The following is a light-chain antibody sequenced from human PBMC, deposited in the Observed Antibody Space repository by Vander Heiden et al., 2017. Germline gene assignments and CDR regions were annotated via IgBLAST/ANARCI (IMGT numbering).Light chain of an antibody. Sequence: QPVLTQPPSSSASPGQSARLTCTFPRDINVGSYNIYWYQQKPWRPPSYLPYYYSDSDKGQGSGVPSRFSGSKDASANTGILLIAGLQSEDDADYYCMIWPSNAWVFGGGTKLTVL. V-gene: IGLV5-37*01. CDR2: YYSDSDK. CDR3: MIWPSNAWV. CDR1: RDINVGSYN. J-gene: IGLJ3*02.